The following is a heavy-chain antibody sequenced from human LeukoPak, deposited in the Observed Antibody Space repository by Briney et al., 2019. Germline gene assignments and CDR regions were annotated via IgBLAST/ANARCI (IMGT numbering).Heavy chain of an antibody. J-gene: IGHJ6*03. CDR3: AKDGVTMVRGVIPYYYYYYYMDV. D-gene: IGHD3-10*01. CDR1: GFTFSSYG. Sequence: GGTLRLSCAASGFTFSSYGMNWVRQAPRRGLEWVSAVSGSGGSTYYADSVKGRFTVSRDNSKNTLYLEMNSLRAEDTAVYYCAKDGVTMVRGVIPYYYYYYYMDVWGKGTTVTISS. V-gene: IGHV3-23*01. CDR2: VSGSGGST.